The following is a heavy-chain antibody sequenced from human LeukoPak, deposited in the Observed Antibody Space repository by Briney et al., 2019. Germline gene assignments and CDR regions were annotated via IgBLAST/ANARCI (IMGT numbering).Heavy chain of an antibody. CDR3: ARHPASVTTVGWAFDI. D-gene: IGHD4-17*01. V-gene: IGHV4-31*03. CDR2: IYYSGNT. CDR1: GGSITSGGFC. Sequence: NASETLSLTCTVSGGSITSGGFCWSWIRQHPGKGLEWIGHIYYSGNTYYNPSLKSRVLMSVDTSKNQFSLKLSSVTAADTAVYYCARHPASVTTVGWAFDIWGQGTMVTVSS. J-gene: IGHJ3*02.